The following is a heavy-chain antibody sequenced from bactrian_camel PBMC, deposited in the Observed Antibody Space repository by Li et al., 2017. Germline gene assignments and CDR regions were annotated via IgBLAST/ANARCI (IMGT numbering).Heavy chain of an antibody. J-gene: IGHJ4*01. D-gene: IGHD7*01. V-gene: IGHV3S40*01. CDR2: INSGGGST. Sequence: VQLVESGGGLVQPGGSLRLSCAASGFTFSNYGMSWVRQAPGKGLEWVSAINSGGGSTYYADSVKGRFAISRDNVKDVVYLQMNDLKPENTGMYYCAADWSTYRKRSVYDGGCRGESSGQGTQVTVS. CDR1: GFTFSNYG.